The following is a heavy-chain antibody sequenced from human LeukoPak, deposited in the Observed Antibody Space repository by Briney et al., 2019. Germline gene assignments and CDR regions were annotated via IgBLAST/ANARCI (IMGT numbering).Heavy chain of an antibody. J-gene: IGHJ1*01. D-gene: IGHD3-10*01. CDR1: GFIFSGYG. Sequence: GGSLRLSCAASGFIFSGYGMHWVRQAPGKGLEWVTLIAHDESTIDYADSVKGRFTISRNNSKNTLYLQMNNLRVEDTSIYYCAKHRIVISFGDVSKHWGQGTLVTVSS. CDR2: IAHDESTI. CDR3: AKHRIVISFGDVSKH. V-gene: IGHV3-30*18.